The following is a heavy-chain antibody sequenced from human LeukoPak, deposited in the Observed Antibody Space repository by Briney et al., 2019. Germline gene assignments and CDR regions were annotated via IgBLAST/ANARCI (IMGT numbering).Heavy chain of an antibody. CDR2: ISSSASSI. CDR1: GSTFSSYE. J-gene: IGHJ4*02. CDR3: ARTLAASDTALLDY. Sequence: GGSLRLSCAASGSTFSSYEMNWVRQAPGKGLEWLSYISSSASSIYYADSVKGRFTISRDNAKNSLYLQMSSLRAEDTAVYYCARTLAASDTALLDYWGQGTLVTVSS. V-gene: IGHV3-48*03. D-gene: IGHD6-13*01.